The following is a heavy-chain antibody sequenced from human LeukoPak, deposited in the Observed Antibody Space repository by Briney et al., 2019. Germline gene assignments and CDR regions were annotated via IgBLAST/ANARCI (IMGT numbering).Heavy chain of an antibody. CDR3: ARAGGYDILTGYDHNYFDY. CDR1: GFTFSSYG. V-gene: IGHV3-33*01. J-gene: IGHJ4*02. CDR2: IWYDGSNK. D-gene: IGHD3-9*01. Sequence: GGSLRLSCAASGFTFSSYGMHWVRQAPGKGLEGVAVIWYDGSNKYYADSVKGRFTISRDNSKNTLYLQMNSLRAEDTAVYYCARAGGYDILTGYDHNYFDYWGQGTLVTVSS.